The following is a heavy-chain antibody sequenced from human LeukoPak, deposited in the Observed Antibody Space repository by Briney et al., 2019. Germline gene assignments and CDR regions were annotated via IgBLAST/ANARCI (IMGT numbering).Heavy chain of an antibody. V-gene: IGHV3-23*01. Sequence: QPGGSLRLSCAASGFTFSSYAMSWVRQAPGKGLEWVSAISGSGGSTYYADSVKGRFTISRDNSKNTLYLQMNSLRAEDTAVYYCARDRDYDFWSGYLDYWGQGTLVTVSS. D-gene: IGHD3-3*01. J-gene: IGHJ4*02. CDR3: ARDRDYDFWSGYLDY. CDR1: GFTFSSYA. CDR2: ISGSGGST.